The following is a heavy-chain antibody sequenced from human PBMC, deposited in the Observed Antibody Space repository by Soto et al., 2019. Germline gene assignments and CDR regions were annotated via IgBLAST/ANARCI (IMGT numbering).Heavy chain of an antibody. CDR1: GYTFTSYD. Sequence: GASVKVSCKASGYTFTSYDINWVRQATGQGLEWMGWMNPNSGNTGYAQKFQGRVTMTRNTSISTAYMELSSLRSEDTAVYYCARGLRLRFLEWLYEGPYYYGMDVWGQGTTVTVSS. CDR2: MNPNSGNT. V-gene: IGHV1-8*01. CDR3: ARGLRLRFLEWLYEGPYYYGMDV. J-gene: IGHJ6*02. D-gene: IGHD3-3*01.